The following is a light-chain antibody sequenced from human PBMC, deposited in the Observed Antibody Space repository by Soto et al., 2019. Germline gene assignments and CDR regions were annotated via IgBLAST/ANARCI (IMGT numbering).Light chain of an antibody. CDR2: EVS. V-gene: IGLV2-14*01. CDR1: SSDVGGYNY. J-gene: IGLJ1*01. Sequence: QSVLTQPASVSGSPGQSITISCTGTSSDVGGYNYVSWYQQHPGKAPKLMIYEVSTRPSGVSNRFSGSKSGNTASLTISGLQAEDESDYYCSSYTSSSTYAFGTGTKVTVL. CDR3: SSYTSSSTYA.